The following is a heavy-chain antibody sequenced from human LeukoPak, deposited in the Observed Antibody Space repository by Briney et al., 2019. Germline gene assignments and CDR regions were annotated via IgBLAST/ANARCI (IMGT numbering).Heavy chain of an antibody. J-gene: IGHJ6*02. CDR1: GFTFSSST. CDR2: INHNGNVN. Sequence: GGSLRLSCAASGFTFSSSTMSWVRQAPGKGLEWVASINHNGNVNYYVDSVKGRFTISRDNAKNSLYLQMSNLRAEDTAVYFCARGGGLDVWGQGATVTVSS. D-gene: IGHD3-16*01. CDR3: ARGGGLDV. V-gene: IGHV3-7*03.